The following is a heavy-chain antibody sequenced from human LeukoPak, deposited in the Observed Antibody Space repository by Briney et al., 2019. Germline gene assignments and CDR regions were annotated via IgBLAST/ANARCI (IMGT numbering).Heavy chain of an antibody. CDR1: GYTFTGYY. CDR3: AREKAVAGTPFDY. Sequence: ASVKVSCKASGYTFTGYYMHWVRQAPGQGLEWMGWINPNSGGTNYAQKFQGRVTMTRDTSISTAYVELSRLRSDDTAVYYCAREKAVAGTPFDYWGQGTLVTVSS. J-gene: IGHJ4*02. D-gene: IGHD6-19*01. V-gene: IGHV1-2*02. CDR2: INPNSGGT.